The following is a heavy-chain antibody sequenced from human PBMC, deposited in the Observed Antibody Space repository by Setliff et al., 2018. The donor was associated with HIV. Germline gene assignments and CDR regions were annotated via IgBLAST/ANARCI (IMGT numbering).Heavy chain of an antibody. J-gene: IGHJ4*02. D-gene: IGHD3-9*01. Sequence: SETLSLTCSVSGVSITTDGYYWSWIRHYPGKGLEWIGYMYHSGSTYYNASLASRLIMSLDPSKNQFSLKLNSMTAADTAMYYCAGGRYFRGIRDSRFDFWGQGMPVTVSS. CDR2: MYHSGST. V-gene: IGHV4-31*03. CDR1: GVSITTDGYY. CDR3: AGGRYFRGIRDSRFDF.